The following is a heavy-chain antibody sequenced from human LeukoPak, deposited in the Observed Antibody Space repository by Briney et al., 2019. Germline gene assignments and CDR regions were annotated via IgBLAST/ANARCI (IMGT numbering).Heavy chain of an antibody. CDR3: AHSCGGGNSAYFDY. J-gene: IGHJ4*02. Sequence: RKSGPTLVNPTQTLTLTCTFSGFSLSTRGVGVGWIRQPPGKALEWLAVIYWDDDERYSPSLKSRLTITKDTSKNQVVLTMTNMDPVDTATYYCAHSCGGGNSAYFDYWGQGTLVTVSS. CDR1: GFSLSTRGVG. V-gene: IGHV2-5*02. D-gene: IGHD4-23*01. CDR2: IYWDDDE.